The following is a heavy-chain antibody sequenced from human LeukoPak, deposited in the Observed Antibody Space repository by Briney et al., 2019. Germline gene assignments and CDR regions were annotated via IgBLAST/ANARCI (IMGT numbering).Heavy chain of an antibody. Sequence: SVKVSCKASGGTFSSYATSWVRQAPGQGLEWMGRITPILGIANYAQKFQGRVTITADKSTSTAYMELSSLRSEDTAVYYCARAPGSSSWYENWFDPWGQGTLVTVSS. V-gene: IGHV1-69*04. D-gene: IGHD6-13*01. CDR2: ITPILGIA. CDR3: ARAPGSSSWYENWFDP. CDR1: GGTFSSYA. J-gene: IGHJ5*02.